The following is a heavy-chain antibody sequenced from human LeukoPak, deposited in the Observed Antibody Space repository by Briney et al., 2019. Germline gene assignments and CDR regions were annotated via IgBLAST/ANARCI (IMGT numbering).Heavy chain of an antibody. D-gene: IGHD5-18*01. V-gene: IGHV4-34*01. CDR3: ARVLARGYSYGHNDY. Sequence: SETLSLTCAVYCGSFSGYYWSWIRQPPGKGLEWIGEINHSGSTNYTPSLKSRVTIPVDTSKNQFSLKLSSVTAADTAVYYCARVLARGYSYGHNDYWGQGTLVTVSS. J-gene: IGHJ4*02. CDR2: INHSGST. CDR1: CGSFSGYY.